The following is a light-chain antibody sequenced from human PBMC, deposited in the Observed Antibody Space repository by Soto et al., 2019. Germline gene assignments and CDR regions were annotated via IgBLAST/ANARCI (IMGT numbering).Light chain of an antibody. CDR2: GAS. Sequence: ESMLTQSPGTLSLSPGHRATLFCRTSQTIANKYLTWYQQKPGQAPRLLIYGASIRATGVPDRFTGSGSGTGFTLTISRLEPEDFAGYYCQQFGTSPPAFTFGQGTKLEI. J-gene: IGKJ2*01. CDR3: QQFGTSPPAFT. V-gene: IGKV3-20*01. CDR1: QTIANKY.